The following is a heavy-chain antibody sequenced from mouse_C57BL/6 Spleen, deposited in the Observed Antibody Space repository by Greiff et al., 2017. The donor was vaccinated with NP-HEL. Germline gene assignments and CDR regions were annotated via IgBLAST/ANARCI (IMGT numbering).Heavy chain of an antibody. CDR3: ARRGDYYGPFDY. CDR1: GYAFSSSW. J-gene: IGHJ2*01. Sequence: VKLMESGPELVKPGASVKISCKASGYAFSSSWMNWVKQRPGKGLEWIGRIYPGDGDTNYNGKFKGKATLTADKSSSTAYMQLSSLTSEDSAVYFCARRGDYYGPFDYWGQGTTLTVSS. CDR2: IYPGDGDT. V-gene: IGHV1-82*01. D-gene: IGHD1-2*01.